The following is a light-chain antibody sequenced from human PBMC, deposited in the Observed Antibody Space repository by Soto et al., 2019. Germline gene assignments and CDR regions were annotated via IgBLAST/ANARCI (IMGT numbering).Light chain of an antibody. CDR1: QRVHDY. CDR2: DPS. J-gene: IGKJ5*01. V-gene: IGKV3-11*01. Sequence: EIVLTQSPATLSLSPGERATLSCRASQRVHDYLAWYQQKPGQAPRLLIFDPSNRATGIPTRFSGSGSGTDFTLTISSLEPEDFAVYYCQQRTNWITFGQGTRLEIK. CDR3: QQRTNWIT.